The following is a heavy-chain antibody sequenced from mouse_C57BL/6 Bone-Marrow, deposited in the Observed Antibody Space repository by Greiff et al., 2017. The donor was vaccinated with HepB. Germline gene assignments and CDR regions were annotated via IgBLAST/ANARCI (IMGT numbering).Heavy chain of an antibody. CDR3: AREGWEERAY. CDR2: IYPRSGNT. V-gene: IGHV1-81*01. J-gene: IGHJ3*01. D-gene: IGHD3-3*01. Sequence: VHLVESGAELARPGASVKLSCKASGYTFTSYGISWVKQRPGQGLEWIGEIYPRSGNTYYNEKFKGKATLTADKSSSTAYMELRSLTSEDSAVYLCAREGWEERAYWGQGTLVTVSA. CDR1: GYTFTSYG.